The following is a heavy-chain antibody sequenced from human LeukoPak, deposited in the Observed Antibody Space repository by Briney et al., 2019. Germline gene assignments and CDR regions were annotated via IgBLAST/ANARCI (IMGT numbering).Heavy chain of an antibody. D-gene: IGHD6-13*01. CDR1: GFLLSDYE. CDR3: ARDGGIAAAVWYFDL. J-gene: IGHJ2*01. CDR2: ITSSGDIM. V-gene: IGHV3-48*03. Sequence: PGGSLRLSCAASGFLLSDYEMNWVRQAPGKGLEWVSYITSSGDIMYYADSVKGRFTISRDNAKSSLYLQMNSLRAEDTAVYYCARDGGIAAAVWYFDLWGRGTLVTVSS.